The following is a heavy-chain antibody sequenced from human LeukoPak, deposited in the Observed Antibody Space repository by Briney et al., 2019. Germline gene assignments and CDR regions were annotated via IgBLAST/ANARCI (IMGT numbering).Heavy chain of an antibody. CDR2: INHSGST. D-gene: IGHD3-10*01. V-gene: IGHV4-34*01. CDR1: GGSFSGYY. J-gene: IGHJ5*02. CDR3: ARRAMTAYYYGSGRGGRFDP. Sequence: SETLSLTCAVYGGSFSGYYWSWIRQPPGKGLEWIGEINHSGSTNYNPSLKSRVTISVDTSKNQFSLKLSSVTAADTAVYYCARRAMTAYYYGSGRGGRFDPWGQGTLVTVSS.